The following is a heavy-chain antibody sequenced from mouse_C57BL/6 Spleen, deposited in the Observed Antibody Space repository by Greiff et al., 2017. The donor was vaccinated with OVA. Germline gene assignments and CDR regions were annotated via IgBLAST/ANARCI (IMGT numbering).Heavy chain of an antibody. J-gene: IGHJ2*01. CDR2: ILPSIGRT. D-gene: IGHD1-1*01. CDR1: DSEVFPIAY. V-gene: IGHV15-2*01. CDR3: ARAHYYGSSSPYYFDY. Sequence: QVHVKQSGSELRSPGSSVKLSCKDFDSEVFPIAYMSWVRQKPGHGFEWIGGILPSIGRTIYGEKFEDKATLDADTLSNTAYLELNSLTSEDSAIYYCARAHYYGSSSPYYFDYWGQGTTLTVSS.